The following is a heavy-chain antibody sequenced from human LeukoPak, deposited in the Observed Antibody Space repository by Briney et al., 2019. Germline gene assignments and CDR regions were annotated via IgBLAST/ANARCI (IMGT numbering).Heavy chain of an antibody. J-gene: IGHJ5*02. V-gene: IGHV4-61*02. CDR2: IYTSGST. CDR3: ARDVRYCSSTSCYRIDP. CDR1: GGSISSSSYY. D-gene: IGHD2-2*01. Sequence: PSETLSLTCTVSGGSISSSSYYWGWIRQPAGKGLEWIGRIYTSGSTNYNPSLKSRFTMSVDTSKNQFSLKLSSVTAADTAVYYCARDVRYCSSTSCYRIDPWGQGTLVTVYS.